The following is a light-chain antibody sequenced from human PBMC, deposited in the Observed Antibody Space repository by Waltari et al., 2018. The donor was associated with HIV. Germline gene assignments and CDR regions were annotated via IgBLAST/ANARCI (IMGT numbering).Light chain of an antibody. CDR2: LVS. V-gene: IGKV2-28*01. CDR1: QTLMHTNGYSY. CDR3: MQGLQTPRT. Sequence: DPVMTQSPFSLSVSPGEPASMSCTSSQTLMHTNGYSYLDWYVQRPGQSPQLLISLVSNRAPGVSARFSGSGSGRDFTLKITRVEAEDVGIYYCMQGLQTPRTFGRGTKLEIK. J-gene: IGKJ2*01.